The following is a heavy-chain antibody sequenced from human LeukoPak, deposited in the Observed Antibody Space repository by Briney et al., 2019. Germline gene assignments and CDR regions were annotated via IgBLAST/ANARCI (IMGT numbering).Heavy chain of an antibody. J-gene: IGHJ5*02. CDR1: GGSISSGGYY. D-gene: IGHD3-16*02. V-gene: IGHV4-31*03. CDR2: IYYSGST. CDR3: ARGRGDYVWGSYRPNWFDP. Sequence: SETLSLTCTVSGGSISSGGYYWSRIRQHPGKGLEWIGYIYYSGSTYYNPSLKSRVTISVDTSKNQFSLKLSSVTAADTAVYYCARGRGDYVWGSYRPNWFDPWGQGTLVTVSS.